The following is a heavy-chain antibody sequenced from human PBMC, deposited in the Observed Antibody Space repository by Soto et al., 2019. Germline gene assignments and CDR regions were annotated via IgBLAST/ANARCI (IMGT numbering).Heavy chain of an antibody. Sequence: QVQLVQSGAEVRKPGSSVKVSCKASGGSFNSYAISWVRQAPGQGLEWMGAIVPMFATPHYAQKLQDRLTITADDSTGIGLRELTRLRSGDAAVFFCGRSIVGARGPGDRWGQGTLVTVSS. V-gene: IGHV1-69*12. CDR2: IVPMFATP. D-gene: IGHD2-21*01. CDR1: GGSFNSYA. J-gene: IGHJ5*02. CDR3: GRSIVGARGPGDR.